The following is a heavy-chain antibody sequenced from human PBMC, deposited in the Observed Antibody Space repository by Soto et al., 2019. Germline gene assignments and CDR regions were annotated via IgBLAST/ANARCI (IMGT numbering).Heavy chain of an antibody. Sequence: EVQLVESGGGLVEPGGSLRLSCAASGFTFSNAWMNWVRQAPGKGLEWVGRIKSKTDGGTTDYAAPVKGRFTISRDDSKNTLYLQMKSLKTEDTAVYSCTTDPISYYYYGMDVWGQGTTVTVSS. V-gene: IGHV3-15*07. CDR3: TTDPISYYYYGMDV. J-gene: IGHJ6*02. CDR2: IKSKTDGGTT. CDR1: GFTFSNAW.